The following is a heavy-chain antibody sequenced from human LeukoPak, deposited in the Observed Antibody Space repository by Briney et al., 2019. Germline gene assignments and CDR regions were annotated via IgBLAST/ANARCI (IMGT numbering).Heavy chain of an antibody. CDR1: GDSVSSNSAA. Sequence: SQTLSLTCAISGDSVSSNSAAWNWIRQSPSRGLEWLGRTYYRSKWYNDYAVSVKSRITINPDTSKNQFSLQLNSVTPEDTAVYYCARTGTSRTVDYYYYYMDVWGKGTTVTVSS. D-gene: IGHD1-7*01. J-gene: IGHJ6*03. CDR3: ARTGTSRTVDYYYYYMDV. CDR2: TYYRSKWYN. V-gene: IGHV6-1*01.